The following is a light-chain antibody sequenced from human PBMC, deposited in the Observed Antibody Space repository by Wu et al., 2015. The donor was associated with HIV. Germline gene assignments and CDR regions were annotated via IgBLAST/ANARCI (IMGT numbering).Light chain of an antibody. CDR2: SAS. Sequence: EIVMTQSPVTLSVSPGERATLSCRASQSVSSNLAWYQQKPGQAPRLLILSASTRAIGIPARFSGSGSGTEFTLSISSLQSEDFAIYYCQHYNNWPPSFTFGPGTKVDIK. J-gene: IGKJ3*01. V-gene: IGKV3-15*01. CDR3: QHYNNWPPSFT. CDR1: QSVSSN.